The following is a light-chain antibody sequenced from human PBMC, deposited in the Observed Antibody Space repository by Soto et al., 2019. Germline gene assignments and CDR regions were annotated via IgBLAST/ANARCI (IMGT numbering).Light chain of an antibody. CDR3: LQSNKSSWT. CDR1: QGIRSD. CDR2: AAS. J-gene: IGKJ1*01. V-gene: IGKV1-17*01. Sequence: DIQMTQSPASLSASVGDRVTITCRASQGIRSDLAWYQHKPGKAPKRLIYAASTLHSGVPSRFGGSGSGTNFTLTISSLQPEDFAYYYCLQSNKSSWTFGQGTKVEIK.